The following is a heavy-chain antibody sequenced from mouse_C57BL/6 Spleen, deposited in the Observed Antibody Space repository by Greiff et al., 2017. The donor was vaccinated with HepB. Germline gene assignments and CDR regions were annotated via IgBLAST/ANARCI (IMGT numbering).Heavy chain of an antibody. CDR2: IYPGSGNT. CDR3: ARGGYGYDEFAY. CDR1: GYSFTSYY. J-gene: IGHJ3*01. D-gene: IGHD2-2*01. V-gene: IGHV1-66*01. Sequence: QVQLKESGPELVKPGASVKISCKASGYSFTSYYIHWVKQRPGQGLEWIGWIYPGSGNTKYNEKFKGKATLTADTSSSTAYMQLSSLTSEDSAVYYCARGGYGYDEFAYWGQGTLVTVSA.